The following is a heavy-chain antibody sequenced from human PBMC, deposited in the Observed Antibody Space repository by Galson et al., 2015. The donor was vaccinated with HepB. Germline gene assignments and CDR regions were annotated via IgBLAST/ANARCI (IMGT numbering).Heavy chain of an antibody. CDR2: INPNSGGT. V-gene: IGHV1-2*04. Sequence: SVKVSCKASGYTFTGYYMHWVRQAPGQGLEWMGWINPNSGGTNYAQKFQGWVTMTRDTSISTAYMELSRLRSDDTAVYYCARDKGAVTYRNSSTLFYGMDVWGQGTTVTVSS. D-gene: IGHD4-23*01. CDR3: ARDKGAVTYRNSSTLFYGMDV. J-gene: IGHJ6*02. CDR1: GYTFTGYY.